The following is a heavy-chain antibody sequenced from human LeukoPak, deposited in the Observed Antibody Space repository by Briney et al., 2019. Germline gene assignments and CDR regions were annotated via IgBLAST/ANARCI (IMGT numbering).Heavy chain of an antibody. CDR1: GHSISSGYY. V-gene: IGHV4-38-2*02. CDR2: IYHSGST. D-gene: IGHD2-2*01. J-gene: IGHJ3*02. CDR3: ARDLPIISSAFDI. Sequence: PSETLSLTCTVSGHSISSGYYWGWIRQPPGKGLEWIGSIYHSGSTNYNPSLKSRVTMSVDTSKNQFSLKLSSVTAADTAVYYCARDLPIISSAFDIWGQGTMVTVSS.